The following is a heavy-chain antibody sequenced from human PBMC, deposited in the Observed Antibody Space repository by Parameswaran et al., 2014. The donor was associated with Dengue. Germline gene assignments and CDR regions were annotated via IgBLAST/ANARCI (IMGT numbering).Heavy chain of an antibody. D-gene: IGHD5-18*01. V-gene: IGHV4-39*07. CDR2: IYYSGST. CDR3: ARGRGYSYGYRVDAFDI. Sequence: WIRQPPGKGLEWIGSIYYSGSTYYNPSLKSRVTISVDTSKNQFSLKLSSVTAADTAVYYCARGRGYSYGYRVDAFDIWGQGTMVTVSS. J-gene: IGHJ3*02.